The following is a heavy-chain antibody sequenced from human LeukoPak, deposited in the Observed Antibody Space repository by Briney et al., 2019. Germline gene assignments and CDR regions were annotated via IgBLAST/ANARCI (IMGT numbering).Heavy chain of an antibody. J-gene: IGHJ4*02. V-gene: IGHV3-48*01. Sequence: GGSLRLSCAASGFTFSSYGMNWVRQAPGKGLEWVSYISTSSNRIDYADSVKGRFTMSRDNSKNTLYLQMNSLRAEDTAVYYCARDHTVTTCVDYWGQGTLVTVSS. CDR3: ARDHTVTTCVDY. CDR2: ISTSSNRI. D-gene: IGHD4-17*01. CDR1: GFTFSSYG.